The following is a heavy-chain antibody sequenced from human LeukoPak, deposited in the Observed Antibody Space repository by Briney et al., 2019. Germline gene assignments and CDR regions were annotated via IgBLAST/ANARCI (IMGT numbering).Heavy chain of an antibody. CDR3: ARLHSGGRSY. J-gene: IGHJ4*02. D-gene: IGHD2-15*01. CDR2: IYHGGST. CDR1: GVSFSGYY. Sequence: PSETLSLTCAVYGVSFSGYYWSWVRQPPGKGLEWIGEIYHGGSTNYNPSLKSRVTISADTSKNQFSLTLSSVTAADTAVYYCARLHSGGRSYWGQGTLVTVSS. V-gene: IGHV4-34*01.